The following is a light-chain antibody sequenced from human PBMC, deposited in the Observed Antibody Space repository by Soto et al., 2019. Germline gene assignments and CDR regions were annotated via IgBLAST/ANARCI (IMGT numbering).Light chain of an antibody. CDR2: DAS. CDR1: RSISNW. J-gene: IGKJ4*01. CDR3: PQYGSFSPIT. Sequence: DIQMTHSPSTLSASVGDRVTITCRASRSISNWLAWYQQRPGIAPKLLIFDASILQSGVPSRFSGSGSGTAFTLSISRLQTDDFEPYYCPQYGSFSPITFVGVTQVDIX. V-gene: IGKV1-5*01.